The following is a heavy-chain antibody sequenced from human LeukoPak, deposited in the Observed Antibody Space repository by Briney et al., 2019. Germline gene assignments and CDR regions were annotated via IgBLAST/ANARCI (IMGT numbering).Heavy chain of an antibody. Sequence: SETLSLTCAVYGGSFSGYYWSWIRQPPGKGLEWIGYIYYSGSTYYNPSLKSRVTISVDTSKNQFSLKLSSVTAADTAVYYCAREAAAGTRLVDYWGQGTLVTVSS. CDR2: IYYSGST. D-gene: IGHD6-13*01. J-gene: IGHJ4*02. CDR3: AREAAAGTRLVDY. CDR1: GGSFSGYY. V-gene: IGHV4-30-4*01.